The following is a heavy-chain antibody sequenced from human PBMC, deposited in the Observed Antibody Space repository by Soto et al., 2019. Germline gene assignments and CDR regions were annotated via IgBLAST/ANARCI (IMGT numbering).Heavy chain of an antibody. CDR2: IYNSGST. V-gene: IGHV4-59*08. CDR3: ARGSTGYSSSWYRY. J-gene: IGHJ4*02. D-gene: IGHD6-13*01. CDR1: SGSISSYY. Sequence: QVQLQESGPGLVKPSETLSLTCTVSSGSISSYYRSWIRQPPGKGLEWIGYIYNSGSTNYNPSLKSRVTISVDTSKNQFSLKLSSVTAADTAVYYCARGSTGYSSSWYRYWGQGTLVTVSS.